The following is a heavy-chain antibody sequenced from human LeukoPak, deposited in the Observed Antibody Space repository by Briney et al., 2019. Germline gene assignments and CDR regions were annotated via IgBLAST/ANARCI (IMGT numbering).Heavy chain of an antibody. J-gene: IGHJ6*03. D-gene: IGHD2-15*01. V-gene: IGHV3-48*03. CDR3: AKNGDRGAYCSGGTCYPYYYYYMDV. CDR1: GFTFRSYE. CDR2: ISSSGSTI. Sequence: GGSLRLSCAVSGFTFRSYEMNWVRQAPGKGLEWISYISSSGSTIFYADSVKGRFTISRDNAKNSLYLQMNSLRAEDTAIYYCAKNGDRGAYCSGGTCYPYYYYYMDVWGKGTTVTISS.